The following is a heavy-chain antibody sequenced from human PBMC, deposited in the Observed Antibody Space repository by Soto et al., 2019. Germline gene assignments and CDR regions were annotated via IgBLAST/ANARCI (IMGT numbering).Heavy chain of an antibody. D-gene: IGHD2-15*01. CDR2: INHSGST. CDR1: GGSFSGYY. Sequence: QVQLQQWGAGLLKPSETLSLTCAVYGGSFSGYYWNWIRQPPGKGLEWIGEINHSGSTNNNPSLKSRVTISVDTSKKQFYLKLTSVTAAATAMYYCARPRCSGGTCYFDYWGQGTLVTVSS. V-gene: IGHV4-34*01. CDR3: ARPRCSGGTCYFDY. J-gene: IGHJ4*02.